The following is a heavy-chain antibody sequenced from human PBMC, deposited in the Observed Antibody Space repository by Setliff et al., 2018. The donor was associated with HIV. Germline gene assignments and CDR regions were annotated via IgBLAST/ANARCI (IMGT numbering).Heavy chain of an antibody. CDR3: ARAGCSSTSCYSLGYYYMDV. D-gene: IGHD2-2*01. V-gene: IGHV4-61*01. Sequence: PSETLSLTCTVSGGSVSNDSYYWSRIRLPPGRGLEWIGYIFYSGSTNHNPSLKSRVTISVDTSKNQFSLKLSSVTAADTAVYYCARAGCSSTSCYSLGYYYMDVWGKGTTVTVSS. CDR1: GGSVSNDSYY. J-gene: IGHJ6*03. CDR2: IFYSGST.